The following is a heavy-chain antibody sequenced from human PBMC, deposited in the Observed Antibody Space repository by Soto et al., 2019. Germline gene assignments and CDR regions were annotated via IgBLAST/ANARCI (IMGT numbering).Heavy chain of an antibody. CDR2: ISSSSSYI. Sequence: GGSLRLSCAASGFTFSSYSMNWVRQAPGKGLEWVSSISSSSSYIYYADSVKGRFTISRDNAKNSLYLQTNSLRAEDTAVYYCARWYYYDSSGYYQTTYAFEIWGQGTMVTVSS. V-gene: IGHV3-21*01. CDR1: GFTFSSYS. CDR3: ARWYYYDSSGYYQTTYAFEI. J-gene: IGHJ3*02. D-gene: IGHD3-22*01.